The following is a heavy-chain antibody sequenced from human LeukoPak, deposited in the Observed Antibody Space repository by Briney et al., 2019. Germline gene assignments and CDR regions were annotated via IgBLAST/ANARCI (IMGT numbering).Heavy chain of an antibody. Sequence: SETLSLTCTVSGGSISSYYWSWIRQPPGKGLEWIGYIYYSGSTNYNPSLKSRVTISVDTSKNQSSLKLSSVTAADTAVYYCARSLNYDFWSGYYVRPEYYYGMDVWGQGTTVTVSS. CDR2: IYYSGST. CDR1: GGSISSYY. CDR3: ARSLNYDFWSGYYVRPEYYYGMDV. J-gene: IGHJ6*02. V-gene: IGHV4-59*01. D-gene: IGHD3-3*01.